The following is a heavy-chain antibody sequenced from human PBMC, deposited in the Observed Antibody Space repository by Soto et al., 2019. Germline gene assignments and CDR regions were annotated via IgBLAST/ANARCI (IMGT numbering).Heavy chain of an antibody. CDR1: GYTFTASY. CDR2: INPDSGIT. V-gene: IGHV1-2*02. CDR3: VRETGPSLAAVRVEA. D-gene: IGHD3-9*01. J-gene: IGHJ5*02. Sequence: QVQLVQSGAELKKPGASVKVSCKASGYTFTASYIHWVRQAPGQGLEWMGWINPDSGITNYARKVPGTVTLTGDTAISTSYMELNTLKSVRSALYYCVRETGPSLAAVRVEAWGQGTLVAVSS.